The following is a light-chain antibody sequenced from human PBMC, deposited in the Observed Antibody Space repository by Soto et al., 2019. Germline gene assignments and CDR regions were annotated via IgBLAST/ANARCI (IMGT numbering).Light chain of an antibody. CDR2: DAY. Sequence: DIQMTQSPSTLSASVGDRVTIACRPSQSITSWLAWYQQKPGKAPKLLIYDAYNLESGVPSRFSGSGSGTEFSLTISSLQPDDFATYYCQQYNSYPLTFGQGTKVDIK. CDR1: QSITSW. J-gene: IGKJ1*01. V-gene: IGKV1-5*01. CDR3: QQYNSYPLT.